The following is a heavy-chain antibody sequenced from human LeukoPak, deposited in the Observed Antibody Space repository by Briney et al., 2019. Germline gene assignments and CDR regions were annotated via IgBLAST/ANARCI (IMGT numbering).Heavy chain of an antibody. Sequence: GGSLRLSCAASGFRFSSFSMNWVRQAPGKGLEWISYISSSGSTIYYADSVKGRFTISRDNAKNSLYLQMNSLRAEDTAVYYCARAVLEWFTNWGQGTLVTVSS. CDR2: ISSSGSTI. J-gene: IGHJ4*02. CDR1: GFRFSSFS. V-gene: IGHV3-48*01. CDR3: ARAVLEWFTN. D-gene: IGHD3-3*01.